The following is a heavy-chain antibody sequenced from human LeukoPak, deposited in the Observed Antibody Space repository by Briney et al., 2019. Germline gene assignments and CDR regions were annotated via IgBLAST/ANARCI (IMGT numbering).Heavy chain of an antibody. V-gene: IGHV3-23*01. CDR1: GFTFSSYA. CDR3: AKDGYYYDSSLLAFDI. CDR2: ISGSGGST. D-gene: IGHD3-22*01. J-gene: IGHJ3*02. Sequence: PGGSLRLSCAASGFTFSSYAMSWVRQAPGKGLEWVSAISGSGGSTYCADSVKGRFTISRDNSKNTLYLQMNSLRAEDTAVYYCAKDGYYYDSSLLAFDIWGQGTMVTVSS.